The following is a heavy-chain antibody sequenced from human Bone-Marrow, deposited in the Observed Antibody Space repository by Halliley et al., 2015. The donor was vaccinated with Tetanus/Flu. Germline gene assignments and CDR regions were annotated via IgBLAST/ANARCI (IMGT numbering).Heavy chain of an antibody. V-gene: IGHV3-48*03. CDR2: ISSRGDIT. J-gene: IGHJ4*02. D-gene: IGHD5-12*01. CDR1: GFTFSNYD. Sequence: SLRLSCVASGFTFSNYDMNWLRQAPGKGPEWVSSISSRGDITYYADSVEGRFTTSRDNAKNSLSLQMNSLRVEDTALYYCATRGLSFWGQGAQVTVSS. CDR3: ATRGLSF.